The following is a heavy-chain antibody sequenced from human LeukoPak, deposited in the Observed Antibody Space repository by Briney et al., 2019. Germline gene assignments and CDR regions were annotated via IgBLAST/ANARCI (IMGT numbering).Heavy chain of an antibody. CDR1: GYTFTSYD. V-gene: IGHV1-8*01. Sequence: ASVKVSCKASGYTFTSYDINWVRQATGQGLEWMGWMNPNSGNTGYAQKFQGRVTMTRNTSISTAYMELSSLRSEDTAVYYCARGSADPHYYYYHGMDVWGQGTTVTVSS. CDR2: MNPNSGNT. CDR3: ARGSADPHYYYYHGMDV. J-gene: IGHJ6*02.